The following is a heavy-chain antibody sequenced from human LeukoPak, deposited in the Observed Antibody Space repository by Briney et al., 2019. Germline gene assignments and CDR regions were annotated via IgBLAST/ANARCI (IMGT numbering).Heavy chain of an antibody. V-gene: IGHV1-8*01. J-gene: IGHJ6*03. CDR1: GCTYTSYD. Sequence: ASVKVSCKASGCTYTSYDINWVRQATGKGLEWMGWINPNRGNTGYAQKFQGRVTMTRNTSISTAYMELSSLRSEDTAVYYCARTFRGGWYYHYYFYMDGWGKATTVTVS. CDR2: INPNRGNT. D-gene: IGHD6-19*01. CDR3: ARTFRGGWYYHYYFYMDG.